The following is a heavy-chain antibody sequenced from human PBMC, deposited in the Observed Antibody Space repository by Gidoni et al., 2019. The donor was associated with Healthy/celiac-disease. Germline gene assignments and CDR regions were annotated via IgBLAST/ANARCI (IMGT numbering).Heavy chain of an antibody. CDR3: TSPRGSSSRVPYYYYGMDV. CDR1: GFTFSGSA. J-gene: IGHJ6*02. D-gene: IGHD6-6*01. V-gene: IGHV3-73*01. CDR2: IRSKANSYAT. Sequence: EVQLVESGGGLVQPGGSLKLSCAASGFTFSGSAMHWVRQASGKGLVWVGRIRSKANSYATAYAASVKGRFTISRDDSKNTAYLQMNSLKTEDTAVYYCTSPRGSSSRVPYYYYGMDVWGQGTTVTVSS.